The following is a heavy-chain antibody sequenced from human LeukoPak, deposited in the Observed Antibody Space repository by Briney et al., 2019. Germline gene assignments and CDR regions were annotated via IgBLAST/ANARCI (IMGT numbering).Heavy chain of an antibody. V-gene: IGHV4-61*08. CDR1: GDSISSSGYS. Sequence: SETLSLTCTVSGDSISSSGYSWSWIRQPPGTGLEWIGYIYYSGSTNYNPSLKSRLTISVDTSKNQFSLKLSSVTAADTAVYYCARDRDIGTYYYYYGMDVWGQGTTVTVSS. J-gene: IGHJ6*02. D-gene: IGHD1-26*01. CDR2: IYYSGST. CDR3: ARDRDIGTYYYYYGMDV.